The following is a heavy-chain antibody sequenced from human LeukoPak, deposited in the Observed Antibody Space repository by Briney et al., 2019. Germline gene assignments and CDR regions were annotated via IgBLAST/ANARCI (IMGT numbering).Heavy chain of an antibody. V-gene: IGHV1-2*02. Sequence: ASVKVSCKASGYTFTGYYMHWVRQAPGQGLEWMGWINPNSGGTNYAQKFQGRVTMTRDTSISTAYMELSRLRSDDTAVYYCARDSFDNYYDSSGYYYYYYYYMDVWGKGTTVTVSS. J-gene: IGHJ6*03. CDR1: GYTFTGYY. D-gene: IGHD3-22*01. CDR3: ARDSFDNYYDSSGYYYYYYYYMDV. CDR2: INPNSGGT.